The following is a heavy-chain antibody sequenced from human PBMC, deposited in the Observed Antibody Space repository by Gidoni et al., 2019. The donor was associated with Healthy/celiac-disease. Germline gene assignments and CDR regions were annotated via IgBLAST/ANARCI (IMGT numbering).Heavy chain of an antibody. CDR1: GGTFSSYA. CDR2: IIPIFGTA. Sequence: QGQLVQSGAEGKKPGSSVKVSCKDSGGTFSSYASSWVRQAPGQGLEWMGGIIPIFGTATSAQKFQGRVTITADKSTSTAYMELSSLRSEDTAVYYCARRLGRKQSTDAFDIWGQGTMVTVSS. V-gene: IGHV1-69*06. D-gene: IGHD2-15*01. J-gene: IGHJ3*02. CDR3: ARRLGRKQSTDAFDI.